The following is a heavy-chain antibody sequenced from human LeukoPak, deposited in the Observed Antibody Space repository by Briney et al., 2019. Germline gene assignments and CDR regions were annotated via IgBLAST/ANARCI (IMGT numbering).Heavy chain of an antibody. V-gene: IGHV3-74*01. CDR3: VAGSSTL. CDR2: INSDGSNT. J-gene: IGHJ4*02. D-gene: IGHD3-10*01. CDR1: GFTFSSSW. Sequence: GGSLRLSCAASGFTFSSSWMHWVRQAPGKGLVWVSRINSDGSNTTYADSVRGRFTISRDNAKNTLYLQMNSLRVEDTAVYYCVAGSSTLRGQGTLVTVSS.